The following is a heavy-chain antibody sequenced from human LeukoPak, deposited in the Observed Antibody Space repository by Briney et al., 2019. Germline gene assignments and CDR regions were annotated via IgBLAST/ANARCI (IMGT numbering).Heavy chain of an antibody. CDR2: IYNGVNT. CDR3: ARGKGYSYGIDY. V-gene: IGHV4-61*01. Sequence: ASETLSLTCTVSGASVSSASYWTWIRQPPGKGVEWIAHIYNGVNTNYNPSLKSRVTISVDTSKNQFSLKLSSVTAADTAVYYCARGKGYSYGIDYWGQGTLVTVSS. CDR1: GASVSSASY. D-gene: IGHD5-18*01. J-gene: IGHJ4*02.